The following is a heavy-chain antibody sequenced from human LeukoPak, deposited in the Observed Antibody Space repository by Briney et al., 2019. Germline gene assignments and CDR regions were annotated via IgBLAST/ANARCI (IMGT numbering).Heavy chain of an antibody. CDR3: ARQAAAGNWFDP. CDR1: GGSITSDY. D-gene: IGHD6-13*01. Sequence: PSEALSLTCTVSGGSITSDYWNWIRQPAGKGLEWIGRIYTTGSTHYNPSLKSRVTMSVDTSKNQFSLRLSSLTAADTAVHFCARQAAAGNWFDPWGQGTLVTVSS. V-gene: IGHV4-4*07. CDR2: IYTTGST. J-gene: IGHJ5*02.